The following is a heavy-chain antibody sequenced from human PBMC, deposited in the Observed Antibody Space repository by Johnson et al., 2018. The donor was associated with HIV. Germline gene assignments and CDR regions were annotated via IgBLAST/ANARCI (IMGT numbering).Heavy chain of an antibody. V-gene: IGHV3-48*04. CDR2: ISSRGSTI. J-gene: IGHJ3*02. CDR1: GFTFSSYA. Sequence: VQLVESGGGVVQPGRSLRLSCAASGFTFSSYAMHWVRQAPGKGLEWVSYISSRGSTIYYADSVKGRFTISRDNAKNALYVQMNSLRAEDTAVYYCAKDFGYPRPRDAFDIWGQGTMVTVSS. CDR3: AKDFGYPRPRDAFDI. D-gene: IGHD5-12*01.